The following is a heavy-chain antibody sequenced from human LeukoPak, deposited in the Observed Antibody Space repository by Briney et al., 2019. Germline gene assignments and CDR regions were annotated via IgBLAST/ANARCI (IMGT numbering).Heavy chain of an antibody. D-gene: IGHD6-19*01. Sequence: PGGTLRLSCVASGFTLNYYGMSWVRQAPGKGLEWVSGISGSGDITYYADSVKGRFTISRDNSKNTLYLQMNSLRAEDTAVYYCAKDSEQWLDYYYYMDVWGKGTTVTISS. J-gene: IGHJ6*03. CDR3: AKDSEQWLDYYYYMDV. V-gene: IGHV3-23*01. CDR1: GFTLNYYG. CDR2: ISGSGDIT.